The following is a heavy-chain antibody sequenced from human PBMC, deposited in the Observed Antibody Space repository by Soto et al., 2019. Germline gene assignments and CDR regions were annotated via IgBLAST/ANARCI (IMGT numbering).Heavy chain of an antibody. CDR1: GYTFTSYG. CDR3: ARDHLHPYDRPLKDAFDI. J-gene: IGHJ3*02. V-gene: IGHV1-18*01. CDR2: ISAYNGNT. Sequence: QVQLVQSGAEVKKPGASVKVSCKASGYTFTSYGISWVRQAPGQGLEWMGWISAYNGNTNYAQKLQGRVTMTTDTSTSTAYMELRSLRSDDTAVYYCARDHLHPYDRPLKDAFDIWGQGTMVPVSS. D-gene: IGHD3-22*01.